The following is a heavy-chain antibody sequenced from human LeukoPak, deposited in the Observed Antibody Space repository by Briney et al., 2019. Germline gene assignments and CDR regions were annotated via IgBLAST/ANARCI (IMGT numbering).Heavy chain of an antibody. CDR3: ASETSRDGYNSH. CDR2: IHTTGST. Sequence: SETLSLTCTVSGGSINSGSYYWNWIRQSAGKGLEWIGHIHTTGSTNCNPSLKSRVTTSLDTSKNQFSLKLSSVTAADTAVYYCASETSRDGYNSHWGQGTLVTVSS. D-gene: IGHD5-24*01. CDR1: GGSINSGSYY. J-gene: IGHJ4*02. V-gene: IGHV4-61*09.